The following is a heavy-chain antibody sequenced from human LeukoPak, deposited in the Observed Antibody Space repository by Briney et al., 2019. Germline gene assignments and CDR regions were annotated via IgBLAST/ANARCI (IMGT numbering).Heavy chain of an antibody. Sequence: ASVKVSCKASGYTFTSYDINWVRQATGQGLEWMGWMNANSGDTGYAQKFQGRVTITRDTSISTAYMELSSLRSEDTAVYYCARAYPYSYYMDVWGKGTTVTVSS. V-gene: IGHV1-8*03. CDR2: MNANSGDT. CDR3: ARAYPYSYYMDV. J-gene: IGHJ6*03. CDR1: GYTFTSYD.